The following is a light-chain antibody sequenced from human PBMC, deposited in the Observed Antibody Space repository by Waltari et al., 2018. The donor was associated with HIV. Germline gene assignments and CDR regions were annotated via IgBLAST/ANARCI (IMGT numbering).Light chain of an antibody. CDR3: QTWDNRTARV. CDR1: KLGTKY. V-gene: IGLV3-1*01. CDR2: QYD. J-gene: IGLJ1*01. Sequence: SYELTQPPSVSVSPGQTASITCSGDKLGTKYAFWYQQKAGQSPVLVIYQYDKRPSGIPERFSGSNAGNAATLTISGTQAMDEADYYCQTWDNRTARVFGPGTKVTVL.